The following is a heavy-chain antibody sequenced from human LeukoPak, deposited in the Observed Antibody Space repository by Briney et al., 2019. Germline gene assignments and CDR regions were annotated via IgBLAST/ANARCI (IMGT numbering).Heavy chain of an antibody. J-gene: IGHJ4*02. D-gene: IGHD2-8*01. CDR2: ISWNSGSI. V-gene: IGHV3-9*01. CDR1: GFTFDDYA. CDR3: AKDMGGWENGGSQDPFDY. Sequence: PGGSLRLSCAASGFTFDDYAMHWVRQAPGKGLELVSGISWNSGSIGYADSVKGRFTISRDNAKNSLYLQMNSLRAEDTALYYCAKDMGGWENGGSQDPFDYWGQGTLVTVSS.